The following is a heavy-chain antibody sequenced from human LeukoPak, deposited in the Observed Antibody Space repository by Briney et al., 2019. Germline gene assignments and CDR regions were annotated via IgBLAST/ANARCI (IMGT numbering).Heavy chain of an antibody. D-gene: IGHD1-14*01. CDR3: ARDFGRTGDWQPRLYYGMDV. Sequence: PGGSLRLSCAASGFTFKSYTMNWVRQAPGKGLEWVSSITSSLSYISYADSVKGRFTISRDNAKNSLSLQMNSLRAEDTAVYYCARDFGRTGDWQPRLYYGMDVWGQGTTVTVSS. J-gene: IGHJ6*02. CDR1: GFTFKSYT. V-gene: IGHV3-21*01. CDR2: ITSSLSYI.